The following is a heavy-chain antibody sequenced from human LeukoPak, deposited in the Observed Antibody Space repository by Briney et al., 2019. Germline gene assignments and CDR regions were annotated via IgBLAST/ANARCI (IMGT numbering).Heavy chain of an antibody. Sequence: PSETLSLTCAVYGGSFSGYYWSGIRQPPGKGVEWIGEINHSGSTNYNPSLTSRGTISADTSKNQFSLKLSSVTAADTAVYYCARGHHPYIAARIDYWGQGTLVTVSS. V-gene: IGHV4-34*01. CDR1: GGSFSGYY. CDR3: ARGHHPYIAARIDY. D-gene: IGHD6-6*01. J-gene: IGHJ4*02. CDR2: INHSGST.